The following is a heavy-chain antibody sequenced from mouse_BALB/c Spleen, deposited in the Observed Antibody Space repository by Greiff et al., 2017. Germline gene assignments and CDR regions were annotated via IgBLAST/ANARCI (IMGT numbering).Heavy chain of an antibody. V-gene: IGHV1S29*02. D-gene: IGHD2-4*01. Sequence: VQLKESGTVLARPGASVKISCKASGYTFTDYNMHWVKQSHGKSLEWIGYIYPYNGGTGYNQKFKSKATLTVDNSSSTAYMELRSLTSEDSAVYYCAKIYYDYDDAMDYWGQGTSVTVSS. CDR2: IYPYNGGT. CDR1: GYTFTDYN. J-gene: IGHJ4*01. CDR3: AKIYYDYDDAMDY.